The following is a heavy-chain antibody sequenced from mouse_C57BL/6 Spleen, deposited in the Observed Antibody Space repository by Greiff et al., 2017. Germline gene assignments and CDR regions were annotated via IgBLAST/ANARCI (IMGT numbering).Heavy chain of an antibody. V-gene: IGHV1-82*01. J-gene: IGHJ4*01. CDR1: GYAFSSSW. CDR2: IYPGDGDT. CDR3: ARQLRPYGYALDY. Sequence: VQLQQSGPELVKPGASVKISCKASGYAFSSSWMNWVKQRPGKGLEWIGRIYPGDGDTNYNGKFKGRATLTADKSSSTAYMQLSSLTSEDSAVYFCARQLRPYGYALDYWGQGTSVTVSS. D-gene: IGHD1-1*02.